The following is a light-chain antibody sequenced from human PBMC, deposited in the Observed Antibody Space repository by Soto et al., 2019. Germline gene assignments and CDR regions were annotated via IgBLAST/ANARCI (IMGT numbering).Light chain of an antibody. CDR2: EVS. CDR3: SSYASSIYV. V-gene: IGLV2-8*01. CDR1: SSDVGGYNY. Sequence: QSALTRPPSASGSPGQSVTISCTGTSSDVGGYNYVSWYQQHPGKAPKLMIYEVSKRPSGVPDRFSGSKSGNTASLTVSGLQAEDEAEYYCSSYASSIYVFGTGTKVTVL. J-gene: IGLJ1*01.